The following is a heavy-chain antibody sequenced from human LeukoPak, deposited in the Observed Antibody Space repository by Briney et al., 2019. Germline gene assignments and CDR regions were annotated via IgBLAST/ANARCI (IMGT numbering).Heavy chain of an antibody. CDR1: GFTFSAYY. CDR2: ISSSGSTI. Sequence: GGSLRLSCAASGFTFSAYYMSWIRQAPGKGLEWVSYISSSGSTIYYADSVKGRFTISRDNAKNSLYLQMNSLRAEDTAVYYCARDKRIAAAGTFDYWGQGTLVTVSS. CDR3: ARDKRIAAAGTFDY. D-gene: IGHD6-13*01. V-gene: IGHV3-11*04. J-gene: IGHJ4*02.